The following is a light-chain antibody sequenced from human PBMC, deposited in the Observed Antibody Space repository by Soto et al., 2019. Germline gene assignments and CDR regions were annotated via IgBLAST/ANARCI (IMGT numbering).Light chain of an antibody. CDR1: QSVTNNF. CDR2: GAS. Sequence: IVLTQYPGTLSLSPGERATLSCGASQSVTNNFLAWYQQKPGQAPRLLIYGASSRATGVPDRFSGSGSGTDFTLTSSRLEPGDFAVYYCQQYGTPLFTFGPGTKVDIK. J-gene: IGKJ3*01. CDR3: QQYGTPLFT. V-gene: IGKV3-20*01.